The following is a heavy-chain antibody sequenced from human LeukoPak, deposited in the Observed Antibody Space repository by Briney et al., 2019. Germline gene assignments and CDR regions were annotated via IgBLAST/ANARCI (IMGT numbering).Heavy chain of an antibody. CDR2: ISAYTGNT. CDR1: GYTFTNYY. J-gene: IGHJ3*01. Sequence: ASVKVSCKASGYTFTNYYIHWVRQAPGQGLEWMGWISAYTGNTNYAQNLQGRVTMTTDTSTRTAYMDLRSLRSDDTAVYYCARDLIVGATLAGGHDAFDVWGQGTMVTVSS. V-gene: IGHV1-18*04. CDR3: ARDLIVGATLAGGHDAFDV. D-gene: IGHD1-26*01.